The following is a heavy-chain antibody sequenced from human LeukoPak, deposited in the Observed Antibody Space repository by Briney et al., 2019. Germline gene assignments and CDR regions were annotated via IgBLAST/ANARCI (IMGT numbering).Heavy chain of an antibody. Sequence: ASVKVSCKASGYTFTSYAMHWVRQAPGQRLEWMGWINAGNGNTKYSQKFQGRVTITRDTSASTAYMELSSLRSEDTAVYYCARSRDGYSSFDYWGQGTLVTVSS. V-gene: IGHV1-3*01. CDR2: INAGNGNT. D-gene: IGHD5-24*01. CDR3: ARSRDGYSSFDY. J-gene: IGHJ4*02. CDR1: GYTFTSYA.